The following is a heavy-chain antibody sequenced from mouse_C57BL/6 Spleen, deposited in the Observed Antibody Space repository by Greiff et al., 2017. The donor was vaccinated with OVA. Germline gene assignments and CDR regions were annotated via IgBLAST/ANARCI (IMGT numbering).Heavy chain of an antibody. CDR2: IHPNSGST. D-gene: IGHD1-1*01. CDR1: GYTFTSYW. J-gene: IGHJ2*01. CDR3: ANSPYYYGSSVDY. Sequence: QVQLQQPGAELVKPGASVKLSCKASGYTFTSYWMHWVKQRPGQGLEWIGMIHPNSGSTNYNEKFKSKATLTVDKSSSTAYMQLSSLTSEDSAVYYCANSPYYYGSSVDYWGQGTTLTVSS. V-gene: IGHV1-64*01.